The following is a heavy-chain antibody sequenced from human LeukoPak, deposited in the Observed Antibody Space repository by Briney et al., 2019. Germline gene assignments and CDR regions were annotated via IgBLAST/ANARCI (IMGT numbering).Heavy chain of an antibody. V-gene: IGHV4-59*01. CDR2: IYYSGST. D-gene: IGHD4-17*01. CDR3: ARSDYGDYHFQH. Sequence: SETLSLTCTVSGGSISSYYWSWIRQPPGKGLEWIGYIYYSGSTNYNPSLKSRVTISVDTSKNQFSLKLSSVTAADAAVYYCARSDYGDYHFQHWGQGTLVTVSS. J-gene: IGHJ1*01. CDR1: GGSISSYY.